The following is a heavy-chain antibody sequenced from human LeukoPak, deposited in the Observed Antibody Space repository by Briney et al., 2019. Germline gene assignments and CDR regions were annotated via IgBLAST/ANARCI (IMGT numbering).Heavy chain of an antibody. Sequence: GGSLRLSCAASGFTFSSYEMNWVRQAPGKGLEWVSYMSRSGSTIYYADSAKGRFTISRDNAKNALYLQMNSLRVEDTAVYYCARDGRCGGDCYASWGQGTLVTVSS. D-gene: IGHD2-21*02. CDR2: MSRSGSTI. V-gene: IGHV3-48*03. CDR3: ARDGRCGGDCYAS. J-gene: IGHJ4*02. CDR1: GFTFSSYE.